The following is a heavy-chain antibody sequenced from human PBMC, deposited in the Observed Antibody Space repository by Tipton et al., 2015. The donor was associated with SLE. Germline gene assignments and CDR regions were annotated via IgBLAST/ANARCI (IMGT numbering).Heavy chain of an antibody. CDR3: ARADGGSTSTSYYTEGDAFDI. D-gene: IGHD2-2*02. CDR2: IYYSGNT. V-gene: IGHV4-59*01. Sequence: TLSLTCTVSGGSISSYYWSWIRQPPGKGLEWIGYIYYSGNTKYNPSLKSRVTISVDTSKNQFSLKLTSVTAADTAVYFCARADGGSTSTSYYTEGDAFDIWGQGTMVTASS. CDR1: GGSISSYY. J-gene: IGHJ3*02.